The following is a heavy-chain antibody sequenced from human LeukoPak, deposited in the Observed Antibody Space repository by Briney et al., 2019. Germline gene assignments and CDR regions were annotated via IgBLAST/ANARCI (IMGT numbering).Heavy chain of an antibody. Sequence: ASVKVSCKASGYTFTGYYMHWVRQAPGQGLEWMGWINPNSGGTNYAQKFQGRVTMTRDTSISTAYMEPSRLRSDDTAVHYCARAPTAMDPFDYWGQGTLVTVSS. V-gene: IGHV1-2*02. J-gene: IGHJ4*02. CDR2: INPNSGGT. D-gene: IGHD5-18*01. CDR3: ARAPTAMDPFDY. CDR1: GYTFTGYY.